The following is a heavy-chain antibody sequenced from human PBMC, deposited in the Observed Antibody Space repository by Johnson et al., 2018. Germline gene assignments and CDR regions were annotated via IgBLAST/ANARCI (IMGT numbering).Heavy chain of an antibody. Sequence: VQLVQSGGGVVQPGRSLRLSCAASGFTVSSNEMSWVRQAPGKGLEWVSSISGGSTYYADSVKGRFTISRDNAKNSLYLQMNSLRAEDTAVYYCARWDYGDYVDYYYYMDVWGKGTTVTVSS. J-gene: IGHJ6*03. CDR2: ISGGST. V-gene: IGHV3-21*01. D-gene: IGHD4-17*01. CDR3: ARWDYGDYVDYYYYMDV. CDR1: GFTVSSNE.